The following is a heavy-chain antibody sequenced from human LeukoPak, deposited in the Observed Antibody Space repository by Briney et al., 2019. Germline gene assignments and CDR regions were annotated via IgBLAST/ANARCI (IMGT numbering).Heavy chain of an antibody. CDR3: AKLWFGEFYFDY. J-gene: IGHJ4*02. V-gene: IGHV3-23*01. CDR1: GFTMASHA. CDR2: ISGSDGTT. Sequence: GGSLRLSCAASGFTMASHAMSWVRQVPGKGLEWVSAISGSDGTTHYADSVKGRFTISRDNSKNTLYLQMNSPRAEDTAVYYCAKLWFGEFYFDYWGQGTLVTVSS. D-gene: IGHD3-10*01.